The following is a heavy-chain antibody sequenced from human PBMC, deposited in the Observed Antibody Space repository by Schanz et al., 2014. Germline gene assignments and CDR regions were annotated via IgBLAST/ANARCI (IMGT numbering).Heavy chain of an antibody. Sequence: QVQLVESGGGLVKPGGSLTLSCAASGFTFSDHFMSWIRQAPGKGLEWVSYISDSSSYSNYADSVRGRFTISRDNAKNSLYLEMTSLRGEDTAVYYCARENLNWEAFDIWGQGTVVTVSS. V-gene: IGHV3-11*05. J-gene: IGHJ3*02. CDR2: ISDSSSYS. CDR1: GFTFSDHF. D-gene: IGHD7-27*01. CDR3: ARENLNWEAFDI.